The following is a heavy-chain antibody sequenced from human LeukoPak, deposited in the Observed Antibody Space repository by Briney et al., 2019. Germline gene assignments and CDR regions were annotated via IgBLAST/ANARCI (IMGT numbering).Heavy chain of an antibody. V-gene: IGHV3-21*01. CDR2: ISSSSYI. Sequence: GGSLRLSCAASGFTFSSYSMNWVRQAPGKGLEWVSSISSSSYIYYADSVKGRFTISRDNAKNSLYLQMNSLRAEDTAVYYCARTTVTTAIGGFYYYYYGMDVWGQGTTVTVSS. D-gene: IGHD4-17*01. CDR3: ARTTVTTAIGGFYYYYYGMDV. CDR1: GFTFSSYS. J-gene: IGHJ6*02.